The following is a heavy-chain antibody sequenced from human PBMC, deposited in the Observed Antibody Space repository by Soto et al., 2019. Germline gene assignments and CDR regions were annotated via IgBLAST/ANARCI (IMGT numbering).Heavy chain of an antibody. D-gene: IGHD1-26*01. Sequence: SSETLSLTCTGPGGSISSYYWSWIRQPPGKGLEWIGCIYYSGRTNYNPSLKSRVPISVDTSKNQFSLKLSSVTAADTAVYYCARLYSGTFDYWGQGTLVTVSS. CDR3: ARLYSGTFDY. CDR1: GGSISSYY. V-gene: IGHV4-59*08. CDR2: IYYSGRT. J-gene: IGHJ4*02.